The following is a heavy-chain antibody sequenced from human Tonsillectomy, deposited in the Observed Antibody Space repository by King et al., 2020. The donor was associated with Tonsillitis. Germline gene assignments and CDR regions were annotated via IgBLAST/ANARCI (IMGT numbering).Heavy chain of an antibody. CDR1: GFTFSSYA. D-gene: IGHD3-10*01. V-gene: IGHV3-23*04. CDR3: AKSRFVYLYGSGGYPSYYYGRDV. CDR2: ISGSGGST. Sequence: VQLVESGGGLVQPGGSLRLSCAASGFTFSSYAMSWVRQAPGKGLEWVSAISGSGGSTYYADSVKGRFTISRDNSKNTLYLQMNSLRAEDTAVYYCAKSRFVYLYGSGGYPSYYYGRDVWGQGTTVTVSS. J-gene: IGHJ6*02.